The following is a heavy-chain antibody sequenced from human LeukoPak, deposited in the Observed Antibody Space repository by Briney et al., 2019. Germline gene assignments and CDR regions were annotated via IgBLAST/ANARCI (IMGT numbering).Heavy chain of an antibody. CDR2: IYYSGST. V-gene: IGHV4-59*01. CDR3: ARGGYDFWSGYYLDY. J-gene: IGHJ4*02. D-gene: IGHD3-3*01. CDR1: GGSLSSYY. Sequence: PSETLSLTCTVSGGSLSSYYWSWIRQPPGKGLEWIGYIYYSGSTNYNPSLKSRVTISVDTSKNQFSLKLSSVTAADTAVYYCARGGYDFWSGYYLDYWGQGTLVTVSS.